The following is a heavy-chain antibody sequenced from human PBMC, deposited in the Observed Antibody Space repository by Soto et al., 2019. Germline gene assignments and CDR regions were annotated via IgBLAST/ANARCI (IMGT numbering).Heavy chain of an antibody. CDR1: GGSFSGYY. D-gene: IGHD5-18*01. CDR2: INHSGST. CDR3: ARGERIGYSYGCYYYYYGMDV. V-gene: IGHV4-34*01. J-gene: IGHJ6*02. Sequence: QVQLQQWGAGLLKPSETLSLTCAVYGGSFSGYYWSWIRQPPGKGLEWIGEINHSGSTNYNPSLKSRVTISVDTSKNQFSLKLSSVTAADTAVYYCARGERIGYSYGCYYYYYGMDVWGQGTTVTVSS.